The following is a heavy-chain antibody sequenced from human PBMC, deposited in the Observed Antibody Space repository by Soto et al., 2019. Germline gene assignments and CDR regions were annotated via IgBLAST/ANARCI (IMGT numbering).Heavy chain of an antibody. CDR2: INPNSGGT. J-gene: IGHJ5*02. V-gene: IGHV1-2*02. D-gene: IGHD3-3*01. CDR3: ARVLTISGVNNSGAANWFDH. CDR1: GYTFTEYY. Sequence: ASVKVSCKASGYTFTEYYMHWVRQAPGQGLEWMGWINPNSGGTNYAQNFQGRVTMTRDTSISTAYMELSRLTSDDTAVYYCARVLTISGVNNSGAANWFDHWGQGTLVTVSS.